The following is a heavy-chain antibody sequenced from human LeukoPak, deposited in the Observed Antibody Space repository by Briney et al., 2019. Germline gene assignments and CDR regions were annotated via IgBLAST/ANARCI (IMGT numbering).Heavy chain of an antibody. CDR3: ARPPSSYYYYYMDV. CDR1: GFMFNSYI. V-gene: IGHV3-21*01. Sequence: GGSLRLSCAASGFMFNSYIINWVRQAPGQGLEWISTISSSSIFIYSSDSVKCRFTISRDNDENSLYLQMNSLRVEDTAVYYCARPPSSYYYYYMDVWGEGTTVTVSS. J-gene: IGHJ6*03. CDR2: ISSSSIFI. D-gene: IGHD2-2*01.